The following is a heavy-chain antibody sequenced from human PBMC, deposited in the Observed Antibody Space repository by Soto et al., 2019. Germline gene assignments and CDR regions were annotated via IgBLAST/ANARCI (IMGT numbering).Heavy chain of an antibody. CDR2: IYPGDSDT. J-gene: IGHJ6*02. Sequence: VESLNIYCKVSGYSFTIYWIGWVRQMPGKGLEWMGIIYPGDSDTRYSPSFQGQVTISADKSISTAYLQWSSLKASDTAMYYCARSVADYYYYYGMDVWGQGTTVTVSS. CDR1: GYSFTIYW. V-gene: IGHV5-51*01. D-gene: IGHD6-19*01. CDR3: ARSVADYYYYYGMDV.